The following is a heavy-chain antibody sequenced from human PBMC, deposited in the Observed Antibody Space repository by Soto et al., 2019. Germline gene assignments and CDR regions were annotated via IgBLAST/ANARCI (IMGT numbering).Heavy chain of an antibody. CDR3: ARSIVVVVAATPNWYFDL. CDR1: GYTLSNFG. V-gene: IGHV1-18*04. CDR2: ISAYNANT. J-gene: IGHJ2*01. Sequence: ASVKVSCKAYGYTLSNFGISWVPQAPGQGLEWMGWISAYNANTNYAQKLQGRVTMTTDTSTSTAYMELRSLRSDDTAVYYCARSIVVVVAATPNWYFDLWGRGTLVTVSS. D-gene: IGHD2-15*01.